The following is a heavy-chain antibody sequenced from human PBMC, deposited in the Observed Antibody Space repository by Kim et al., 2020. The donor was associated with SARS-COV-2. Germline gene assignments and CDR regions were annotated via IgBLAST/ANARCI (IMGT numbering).Heavy chain of an antibody. CDR2: ISYDGSNK. CDR1: GFTFSSYA. J-gene: IGHJ5*02. CDR3: ARDPPPRGSGSYYNRGWFDP. Sequence: GGSLRLSCAASGFTFSSYAMHWVRQAPGKGLEWVAVISYDGSNKYYADSVKGRFTISRDNSKNTLYLQMNSLRAEDTAVYYCARDPPPRGSGSYYNRGWFDPWGQGTLVTVSS. D-gene: IGHD3-10*01. V-gene: IGHV3-30*04.